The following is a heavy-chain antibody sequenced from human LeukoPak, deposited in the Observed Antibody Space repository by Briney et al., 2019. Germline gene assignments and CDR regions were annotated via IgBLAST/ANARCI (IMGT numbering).Heavy chain of an antibody. Sequence: ASVKVSCKASGYTFTSYYMHWVRQAPGQGLEWMGIINPSGGSTSYVQKFQGRVTMTRDTSTSTVYMELSSLRSEDTAVYYCARGRYYYDSSGHPTDYWGQGTLVTVSS. CDR2: INPSGGST. CDR1: GYTFTSYY. D-gene: IGHD3-22*01. J-gene: IGHJ4*02. CDR3: ARGRYYYDSSGHPTDY. V-gene: IGHV1-46*01.